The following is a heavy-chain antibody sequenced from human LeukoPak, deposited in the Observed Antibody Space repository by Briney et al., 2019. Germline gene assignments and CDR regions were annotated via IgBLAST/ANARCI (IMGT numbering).Heavy chain of an antibody. D-gene: IGHD6-19*01. Sequence: VSVKVSCKASGYTFTGYYMHWVRQAPGQGLEWMGWISAYNGNTNYAQKLQDRVTMTTDTSTSTAYMELRSMRSDDTAVYYCARDWVAVAGTTNWFDPWGQGTLVTVSS. V-gene: IGHV1-18*04. CDR1: GYTFTGYY. CDR3: ARDWVAVAGTTNWFDP. J-gene: IGHJ5*02. CDR2: ISAYNGNT.